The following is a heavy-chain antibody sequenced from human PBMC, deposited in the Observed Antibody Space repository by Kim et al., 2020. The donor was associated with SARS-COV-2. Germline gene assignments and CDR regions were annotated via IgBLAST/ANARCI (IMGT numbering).Heavy chain of an antibody. D-gene: IGHD2-15*01. Sequence: GGSLRLSCAASGFTFRSYGMSWVRQAPGKGLEWVSISGSGGGTYYADYVKGRFSIYRDNSKNTLYLQMNSLRAEDTAVYYCARRGTYCSSGSCSPSYYFDYWGQGTLVTVSS. CDR1: GFTFRSYG. CDR3: ARRGTYCSSGSCSPSYYFDY. CDR2: SGSGGGT. J-gene: IGHJ4*02. V-gene: IGHV3-23*01.